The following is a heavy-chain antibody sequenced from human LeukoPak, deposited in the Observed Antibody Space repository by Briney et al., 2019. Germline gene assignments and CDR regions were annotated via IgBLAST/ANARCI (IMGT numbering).Heavy chain of an antibody. CDR1: GFTFSSYG. D-gene: IGHD3-22*01. Sequence: GGSLRLSCAASGFTFSSYGMHWVRQAPGKGLEWVAVISYDGGNKYYVDSVKGRFTISRDNSKNTLYLQMNSLRTEDTAVYYCAKGYYDNDYWGQGTLVTVSS. CDR3: AKGYYDNDY. CDR2: ISYDGGNK. J-gene: IGHJ4*02. V-gene: IGHV3-30*18.